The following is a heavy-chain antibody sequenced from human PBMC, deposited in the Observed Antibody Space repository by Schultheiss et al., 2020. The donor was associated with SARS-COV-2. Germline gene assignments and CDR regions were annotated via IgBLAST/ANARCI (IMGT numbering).Heavy chain of an antibody. CDR1: GGSISSYY. J-gene: IGHJ4*02. CDR3: ARDVDRGSYFDY. D-gene: IGHD1-26*01. Sequence: SETLSLTCTVSGGSISSYYWSWIRQPPGKGLEWIGYIHYSGTTSYNPSLKSRVTISVDTSKNQFSLKLSSVTAADTAVYYCARDVDRGSYFDYWGQGTLVTVSS. V-gene: IGHV4-59*01. CDR2: IHYSGTT.